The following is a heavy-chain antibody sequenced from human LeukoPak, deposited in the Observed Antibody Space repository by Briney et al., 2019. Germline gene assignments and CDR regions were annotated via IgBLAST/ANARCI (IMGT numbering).Heavy chain of an antibody. CDR2: ISGSGGST. V-gene: IGHV3-23*01. J-gene: IGHJ3*02. D-gene: IGHD6-13*01. CDR3: AKDTLSSSWYLRHDAFDI. CDR1: GFTFSSYA. Sequence: GGSLRLSCAASGFTFSSYAMSWVRQAPGKRREWVSAISGSGGSTYYADSVKGRFTISRDNSKNTLYLQMNSLRAEDTAVYYCAKDTLSSSWYLRHDAFDIWGQGTMVTVSS.